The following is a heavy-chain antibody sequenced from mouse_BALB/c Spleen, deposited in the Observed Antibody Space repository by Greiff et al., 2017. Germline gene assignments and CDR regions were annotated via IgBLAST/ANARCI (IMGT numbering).Heavy chain of an antibody. Sequence: VQLQQSGAELMKPGASVKISCKATGYTFSSYWIEWVKQRPGHGLEWIGEILPGSGSTNYNEKFKGKATFTADTSSNTAYMQLSSLTSEDSAVYYCARMITTFYAMDYWGQGTSVTVSS. J-gene: IGHJ4*01. CDR1: GYTFSSYW. CDR2: ILPGSGST. V-gene: IGHV1-9*01. CDR3: ARMITTFYAMDY. D-gene: IGHD2-4*01.